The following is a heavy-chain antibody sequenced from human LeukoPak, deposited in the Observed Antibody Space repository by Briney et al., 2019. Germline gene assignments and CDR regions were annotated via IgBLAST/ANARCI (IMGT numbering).Heavy chain of an antibody. CDR1: GFTVSSNY. D-gene: IGHD6-13*01. J-gene: IGHJ4*02. V-gene: IGHV3-66*01. CDR2: IYSGGST. CDR3: ANQGIAAAGNY. Sequence: GGSLRLSCAASGFTVSSNYMSWVRQAPGKGLEWVSVIYSGGSTYYADSVKGRFTISRDNSMNTLYLQMNSLRAEDTAVYYCANQGIAAAGNYWGQGTLVTVSS.